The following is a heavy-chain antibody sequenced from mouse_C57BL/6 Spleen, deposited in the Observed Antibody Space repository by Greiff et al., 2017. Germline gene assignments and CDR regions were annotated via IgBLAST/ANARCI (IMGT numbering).Heavy chain of an antibody. CDR2: INPSSGYT. Sequence: QVQLQQSGAELARPGASVKMSCKASGFTFTSYTMPWVKQRPGQGLEWIGYINPSSGYTKYNPKFKDKATFTADKSSSTAYMQLSRLTSEDAAVYYCARSGNDGSSLHWYFGVWGTGTTVTVSS. CDR3: ARSGNDGSSLHWYFGV. D-gene: IGHD1-1*01. V-gene: IGHV1-4*01. J-gene: IGHJ1*03. CDR1: GFTFTSYT.